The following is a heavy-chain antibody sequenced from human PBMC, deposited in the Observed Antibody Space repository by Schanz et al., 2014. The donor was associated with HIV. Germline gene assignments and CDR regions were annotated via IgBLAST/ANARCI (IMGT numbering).Heavy chain of an antibody. CDR2: ISWNSGSI. CDR3: AKDFGWKGPYFYGMDV. CDR1: GFTFDDYA. J-gene: IGHJ6*02. D-gene: IGHD3-16*01. V-gene: IGHV3-9*01. Sequence: EVQLVESGGGLVQPGRSLRLSCAASGFTFDDYAMHWVRQAPGKGLEWVSGISWNSGSIGYADSVKGRFTISRDNAKNSLYLQMNSLRPEDTALYYCAKDFGWKGPYFYGMDVWGQGTTVIVSS.